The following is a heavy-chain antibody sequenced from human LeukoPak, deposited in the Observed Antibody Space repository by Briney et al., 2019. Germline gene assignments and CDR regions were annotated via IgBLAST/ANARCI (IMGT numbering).Heavy chain of an antibody. D-gene: IGHD6-6*01. Sequence: PSETLSLTCSVSGSSVSSANYFWSWIRQPPGKGLEWIGHLYYDGSTNYNPSLKSRVTISVDTSKNQFSLRLSSVTAADTAFYYCTREVSSSSRCIDYWGQGTLVTVSS. CDR2: LYYDGST. V-gene: IGHV4-61*01. J-gene: IGHJ4*02. CDR3: TREVSSSSRCIDY. CDR1: GSSVSSANYF.